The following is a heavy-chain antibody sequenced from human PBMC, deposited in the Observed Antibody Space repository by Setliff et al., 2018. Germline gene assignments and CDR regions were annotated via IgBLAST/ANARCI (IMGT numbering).Heavy chain of an antibody. J-gene: IGHJ4*02. D-gene: IGHD6-19*01. CDR1: GGSISSGGYY. Sequence: SETLSLTCTVSGGSISSGGYYWSWIRQHPGKGLEWIGYIYYSGSTSYYNPTLKSRVTISVDTSKNQFSLKLSSVTAADTAVYYCARGRAGHSGHWGQGALVTVSS. V-gene: IGHV4-31*03. CDR3: ARGRAGHSGH. CDR2: IYYSGSTS.